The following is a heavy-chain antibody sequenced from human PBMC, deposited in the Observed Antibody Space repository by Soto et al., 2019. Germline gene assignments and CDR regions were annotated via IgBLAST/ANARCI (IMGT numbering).Heavy chain of an antibody. Sequence: LSVTRPVSDGSISRGAHYWRWIHQPPGKGLEWIGYIYSSGSTYYNPSLKSRVTISVDTSKNQFSLKLSSVTAADTAVYYCARESRITMVRGAVVWFWDLWGRGTLVTVSS. J-gene: IGHJ2*01. CDR3: ARESRITMVRGAVVWFWDL. CDR2: IYSSGST. D-gene: IGHD3-10*01. CDR1: DGSISRGAHY. V-gene: IGHV4-30-4*01.